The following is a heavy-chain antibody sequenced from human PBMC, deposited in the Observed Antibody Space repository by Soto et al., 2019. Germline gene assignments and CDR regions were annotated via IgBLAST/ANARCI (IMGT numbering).Heavy chain of an antibody. J-gene: IGHJ4*02. CDR3: AHLPLHESSGGNPYYFDY. D-gene: IGHD3-22*01. CDR2: IYWDDDK. CDR1: GFSLSTSGVG. Sequence: QITLKESGPTLVKPTQTLTLTCTFSGFSLSTSGVGVGWIRQPPGKALEWLALIYWDDDKRYSPSLESRLTITRDTSKNQVVLTMTNMDPVDTATYYCAHLPLHESSGGNPYYFDYWGQGTLVTVSS. V-gene: IGHV2-5*02.